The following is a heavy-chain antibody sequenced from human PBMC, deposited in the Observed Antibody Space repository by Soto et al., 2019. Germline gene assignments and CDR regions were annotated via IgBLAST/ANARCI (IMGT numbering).Heavy chain of an antibody. CDR2: IYSGGST. CDR1: GFTVSSNY. V-gene: IGHV3-66*01. J-gene: IGHJ4*02. D-gene: IGHD5-12*01. Sequence: GGSLRLSCAASGFTVSSNYMSWVRQAPGKGLEWVSVIYSGGSTYYADSVKGRFTISRENSKNTLYLQMNSLRAEDTAVYYCARDGDSGYDSPPGYWGQGTLVTVSS. CDR3: ARDGDSGYDSPPGY.